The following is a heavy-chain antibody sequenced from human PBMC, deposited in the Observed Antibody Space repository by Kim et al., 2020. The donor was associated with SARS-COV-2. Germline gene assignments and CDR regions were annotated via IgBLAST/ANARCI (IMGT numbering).Heavy chain of an antibody. CDR3: ATSTLAYGGGECYGAFDP. CDR2: IYHSGST. V-gene: IGHV4-59*13. J-gene: IGHJ5*02. D-gene: IGHD2-21*01. Sequence: SETLSLTCTVSGGSIRSYYWSWIRQPPGKGLEWVGNIYHSGSTNYNPSLKSRVTIAVDTSKNQFSLKLTSVTAADTAVSYCATSTLAYGGGECYGAFDPWGQGARVTVSS. CDR1: GGSIRSYY.